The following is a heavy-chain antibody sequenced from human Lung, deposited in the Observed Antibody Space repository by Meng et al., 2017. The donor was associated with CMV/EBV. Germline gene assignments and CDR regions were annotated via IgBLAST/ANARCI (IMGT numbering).Heavy chain of an antibody. D-gene: IGHD2-2*01. J-gene: IGHJ4*02. CDR3: ARASSVVVPVDY. CDR1: GFTFSRFW. V-gene: IGHV1-69*04. CDR2: IIPILGIA. Sequence: GGSLRLXCTASGFTFSRFWMSWVRQAPGQGLEWMGRIIPILGIANYAQKFQGRVTITAEKSTSTAYMELSSLRSEDTAVYYCARASSVVVPVDYWGQGTVVTVSS.